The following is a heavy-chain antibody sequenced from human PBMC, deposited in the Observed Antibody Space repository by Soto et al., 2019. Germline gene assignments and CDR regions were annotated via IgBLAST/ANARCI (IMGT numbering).Heavy chain of an antibody. CDR3: ASPIGGSYNAFDI. CDR2: INPSGSIT. J-gene: IGHJ3*02. CDR1: GGTFSRYG. Sequence: ASVKGYCKTSGGTFSRYGISWVLQAPGQGLQWMGIINPSGSITTYAQKFQGRVTMTRDTSTSTVYMELSSLTSDDTAVYYCASPIGGSYNAFDIWGQGTMVT. V-gene: IGHV1-46*01. D-gene: IGHD1-26*01.